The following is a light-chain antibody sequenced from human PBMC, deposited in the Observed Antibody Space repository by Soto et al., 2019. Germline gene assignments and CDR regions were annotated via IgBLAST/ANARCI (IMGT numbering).Light chain of an antibody. CDR2: EVS. Sequence: QSVLTQPPSAAGSPGQSVTISCTGTSTDVGGYNYVSWYQQYPGKAPKLMIYEVSKRPSGVPDRFSGSKSGNTASLTVSGLQADDEADYYCSSYGGSDNNYVCGTGTKGTVL. J-gene: IGLJ1*01. CDR1: STDVGGYNY. V-gene: IGLV2-8*01. CDR3: SSYGGSDNNYV.